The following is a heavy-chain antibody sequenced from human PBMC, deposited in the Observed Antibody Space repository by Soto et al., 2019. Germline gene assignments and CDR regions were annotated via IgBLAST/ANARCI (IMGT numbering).Heavy chain of an antibody. CDR2: INHSGST. Sequence: ASETLSLTCAVYGGSFSGYYWSWIRQPPGKGLEWIGEINHSGSTNYNPSLKSRVTISVDTSKNQFSLKLSSVTAADTAVYYCARFGATQREGSSWYRYWGQGTLVTVSS. D-gene: IGHD6-13*01. V-gene: IGHV4-34*01. CDR3: ARFGATQREGSSWYRY. J-gene: IGHJ4*02. CDR1: GGSFSGYY.